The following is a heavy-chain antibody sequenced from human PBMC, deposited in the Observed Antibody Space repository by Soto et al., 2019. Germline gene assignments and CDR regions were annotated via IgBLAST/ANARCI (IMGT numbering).Heavy chain of an antibody. CDR2: ISYSAKT. CDR1: GYSITSGFY. J-gene: IGHJ4*02. Sequence: SETLSLTRGVSGYSITSGFYWGWVLQSPGKGLEWIGSISYSAKTFYIPSLASLLSIALDTSMNQFSLRLTSVTAADTALYYCTRGAGAPWVRFDSWGQGTLVTVSS. CDR3: TRGAGAPWVRFDS. V-gene: IGHV4-38-2*01. D-gene: IGHD3-22*01.